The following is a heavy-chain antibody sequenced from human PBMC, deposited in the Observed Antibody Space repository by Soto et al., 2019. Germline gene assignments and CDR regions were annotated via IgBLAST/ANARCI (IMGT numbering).Heavy chain of an antibody. Sequence: GGSLRLSCTASGFIFSDHGMHWVRQAPGKGLEWVASISGSVGSTFYADSVKGRFTISRDNYLNTLDLQLNSLRAEDTAVYYCAKDRTIASRTFDSWGQGA. CDR1: GFIFSDHG. J-gene: IGHJ4*02. D-gene: IGHD6-6*01. CDR3: AKDRTIASRTFDS. V-gene: IGHV3-23*01. CDR2: ISGSVGST.